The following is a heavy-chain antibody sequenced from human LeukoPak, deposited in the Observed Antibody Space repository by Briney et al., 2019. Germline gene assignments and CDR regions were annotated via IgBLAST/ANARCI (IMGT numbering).Heavy chain of an antibody. D-gene: IGHD3-10*01. J-gene: IGHJ4*02. CDR3: AKDSGWFGELLALDY. CDR1: GFTFDDYA. V-gene: IGHV3-43*02. CDR2: ISGDGGST. Sequence: GGSLRLSCAASGFTFDDYAMHWVRQAPGKGLEWVSLISGDGGSTYYADSVKGRFTISRDNSKTSLYLQMNSLRTEDTALYYCAKDSGWFGELLALDYWGQGTLVTVSS.